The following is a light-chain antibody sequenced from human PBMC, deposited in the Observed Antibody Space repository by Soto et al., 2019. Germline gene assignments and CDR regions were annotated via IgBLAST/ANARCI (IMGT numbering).Light chain of an antibody. J-gene: IGKJ1*01. CDR2: QTS. V-gene: IGKV3-11*01. CDR3: HQRQSWPRT. CDR1: QSVNTR. Sequence: VLTQSPATLALSPGERATLSCRASQSVNTRLAWYQHRPGQAPRLLIYQTSIRAAGIPARFSASGSGTDFTLTISDVQPEDFALYYCHQRQSWPRTFGQGTKVDIK.